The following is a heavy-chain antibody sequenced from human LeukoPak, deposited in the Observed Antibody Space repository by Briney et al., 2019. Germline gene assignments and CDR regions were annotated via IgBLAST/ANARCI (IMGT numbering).Heavy chain of an antibody. CDR2: ISYDGSNK. CDR1: GFTFSSYA. J-gene: IGHJ4*02. CDR3: ARARRTGEYDY. Sequence: GGSLRLSCVASGFTFSSYAMHWVRQAPGKGLEWVAVISYDGSNKYYADSVKGRFTISRDNSKNTLYLQMNSLGAEDTAVYYCARARRTGEYDYWGQGTLVTVSS. D-gene: IGHD7-27*01. V-gene: IGHV3-30*04.